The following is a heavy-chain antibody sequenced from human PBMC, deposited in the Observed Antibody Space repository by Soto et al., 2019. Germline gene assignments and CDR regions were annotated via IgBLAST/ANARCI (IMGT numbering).Heavy chain of an antibody. CDR2: IKSTADGGAT. Sequence: GGSLRLSCAASGFSFSDAWMNWVRQAPSKGLEWVGRIKSTADGGATDYAAPVKGRFTISRDDSEKTLYLQMSSLKTEDTAVYYCSTYHGSGSGAIYYWAQGTLVTVSA. D-gene: IGHD3-10*01. J-gene: IGHJ4*02. CDR1: GFSFSDAW. V-gene: IGHV3-15*07. CDR3: STYHGSGSGAIYY.